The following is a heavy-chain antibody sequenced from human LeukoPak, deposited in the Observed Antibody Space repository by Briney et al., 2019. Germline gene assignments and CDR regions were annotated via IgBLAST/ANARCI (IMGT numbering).Heavy chain of an antibody. J-gene: IGHJ4*02. Sequence: GGSLRLSCAASGFTFNNYAMNWVRQAPGKGLEWVSAISGSGGSTYYADSVKGRFTISRDNSKNTLYLQMNSLRAEDTAVYYCAKDARLFLEWLSLYYFDYWGQGTLVTVSS. CDR2: ISGSGGST. D-gene: IGHD3-3*01. V-gene: IGHV3-23*01. CDR3: AKDARLFLEWLSLYYFDY. CDR1: GFTFNNYA.